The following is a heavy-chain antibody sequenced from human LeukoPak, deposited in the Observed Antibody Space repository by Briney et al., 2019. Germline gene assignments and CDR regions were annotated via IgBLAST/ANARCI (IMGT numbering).Heavy chain of an antibody. J-gene: IGHJ5*02. CDR1: GYSFTTYD. CDR2: MNPNSGNT. CDR3: TRGSGIVVAGWDWFDP. V-gene: IGHV1-8*03. D-gene: IGHD6-19*01. Sequence: ASVKVSCKASGYSFTTYDINWVRQATGQGLEWMGWMNPNSGNTGYAQKFQGRVTITRNTSISTAYMELSSLRSEDTAVYYCTRGSGIVVAGWDWFDPWGQGTLVTVSS.